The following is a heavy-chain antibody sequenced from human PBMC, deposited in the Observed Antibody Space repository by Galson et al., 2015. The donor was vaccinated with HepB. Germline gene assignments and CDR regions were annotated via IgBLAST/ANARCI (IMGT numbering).Heavy chain of an antibody. CDR1: GFTFNNAW. D-gene: IGHD5-18*01. V-gene: IGHV3-15*01. J-gene: IGHJ4*02. Sequence: SLRLSCAAPGFTFNNAWMSWVRQAPGKGLEWVGRIKSKTDGGTTDYAAPVKGRVTVSRDDSKNTLYLQVNSLKTEDTAVYYCTTEWIHLWFFPNTGAKVDYWGQGTLVTVSS. CDR3: TTEWIHLWFFPNTGAKVDY. CDR2: IKSKTDGGTT.